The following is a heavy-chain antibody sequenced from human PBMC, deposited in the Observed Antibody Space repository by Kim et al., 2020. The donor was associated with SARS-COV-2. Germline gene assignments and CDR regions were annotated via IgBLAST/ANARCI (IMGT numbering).Heavy chain of an antibody. V-gene: IGHV3-21*01. Sequence: GGSLRLSCAASGFTFSSYSMNWVRQAPGKGLEWVSSISSSSSYIYYADSVKGRFTISRDNAKNSLYLQMNSLRAEDTAVYYCARISQRPDFIAAAAGFDPWGQGTLVTVSS. CDR1: GFTFSSYS. CDR3: ARISQRPDFIAAAAGFDP. J-gene: IGHJ5*02. CDR2: ISSSSSYI. D-gene: IGHD6-13*01.